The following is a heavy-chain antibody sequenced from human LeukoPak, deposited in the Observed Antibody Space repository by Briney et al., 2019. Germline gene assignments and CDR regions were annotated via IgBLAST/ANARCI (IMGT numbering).Heavy chain of an antibody. CDR1: GYTFTSYA. D-gene: IGHD3-16*02. V-gene: IGHV1-3*01. J-gene: IGHJ4*02. CDR2: INAGNGNT. Sequence: ASVKVSCKASGYTFTSYAMHWVRQAPGQRLEWMGWINAGNGNTKYSQKFQGRVTMTRNTSISTAYMELSSLRSEDTAVYCCARGRIVATIDMGGYVWGSYRYGRYFDYWGQGTLVTVSS. CDR3: ARGRIVATIDMGGYVWGSYRYGRYFDY.